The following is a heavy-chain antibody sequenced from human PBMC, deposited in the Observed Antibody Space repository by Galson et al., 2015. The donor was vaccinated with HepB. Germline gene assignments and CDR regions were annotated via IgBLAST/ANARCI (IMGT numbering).Heavy chain of an antibody. CDR3: ATGHCTNTGCYHYFGY. J-gene: IGHJ4*02. Sequence: SVKVSCKAPGGTFNNYAINWVRQAPGQGLECLGGIIPLSGIPNYAQKFQGRVTITADESTNTVFMDLINLRLEDTAVYYCATGHCTNTGCYHYFGYWGQGTLVTVSS. D-gene: IGHD2-2*01. CDR2: IIPLSGIP. V-gene: IGHV1-69*13. CDR1: GGTFNNYA.